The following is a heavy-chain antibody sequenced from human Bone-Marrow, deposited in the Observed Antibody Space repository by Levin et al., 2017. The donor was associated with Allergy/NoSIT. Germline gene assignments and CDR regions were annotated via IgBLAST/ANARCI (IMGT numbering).Heavy chain of an antibody. J-gene: IGHJ6*02. Sequence: PPGGSLRLSCAASGFTFSSYWMSWVRQAPGKGLEWVANIKQDGSEKYYVDSVKGRFTISRDNAKNSLYLQMNSLRAEDTAVYYCARDGELRNSEEGGYCTNYYYYGMDVWGQGTTVTVSS. D-gene: IGHD2-8*01. CDR1: GFTFSSYW. V-gene: IGHV3-7*01. CDR3: ARDGELRNSEEGGYCTNYYYYGMDV. CDR2: IKQDGSEK.